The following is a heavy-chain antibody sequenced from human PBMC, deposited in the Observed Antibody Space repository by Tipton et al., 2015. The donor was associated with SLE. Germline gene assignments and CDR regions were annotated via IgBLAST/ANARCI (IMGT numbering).Heavy chain of an antibody. J-gene: IGHJ4*02. V-gene: IGHV3-23*01. CDR2: ISGSGGST. Sequence: SLRLSCAASGFTFSSYAMSWVRQAPGKGLEWVSAISGSGGSTYCADSVKGRFTISRDNSKNTLYLQMNSLRAEDTAVYYCAKDREDSSGYYYWGQGTLVTVSS. D-gene: IGHD3-22*01. CDR3: AKDREDSSGYYY. CDR1: GFTFSSYA.